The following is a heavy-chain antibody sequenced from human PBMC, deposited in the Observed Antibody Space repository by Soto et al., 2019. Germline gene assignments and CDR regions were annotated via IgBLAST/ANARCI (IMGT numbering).Heavy chain of an antibody. CDR2: ISYDGSNK. D-gene: IGHD3-3*01. V-gene: IGHV3-30-3*01. CDR1: GFTFSSYA. Sequence: QVQPVESGGGVVQPGRSLRLSCAASGFTFSSYAMHWVRQAPGKGLEWVAGISYDGSNKYYVDSVKGRFSISRDNSKNTLYLQMNSLRAEDTAVYYCAREIERLLGYWGQGTLVTVSS. CDR3: AREIERLLGY. J-gene: IGHJ4*02.